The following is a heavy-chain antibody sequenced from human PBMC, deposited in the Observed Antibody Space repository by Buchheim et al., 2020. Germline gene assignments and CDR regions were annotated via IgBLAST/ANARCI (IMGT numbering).Heavy chain of an antibody. V-gene: IGHV3-23*01. CDR1: GFTFSSYA. Sequence: EVQLLESGGGLVQPGGSLRLSCGASGFTFSSYAMSWVRQAPGKGLEWVSGISGSGGTTYYADSVKGRFTISRYNSKNTLYLQMNSLRAEDTAVYYCAKDWGKQQLVGWGDYWGQGTL. CDR3: AKDWGKQQLVGWGDY. D-gene: IGHD6-13*01. CDR2: ISGSGGTT. J-gene: IGHJ4*02.